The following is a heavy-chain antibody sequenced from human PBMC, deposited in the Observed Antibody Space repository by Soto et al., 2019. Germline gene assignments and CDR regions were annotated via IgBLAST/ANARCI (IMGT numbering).Heavy chain of an antibody. CDR3: ARSGGSCSGGSCHPRDYYYYGMDV. CDR2: IIPIFGTA. J-gene: IGHJ6*02. D-gene: IGHD2-15*01. Sequence: SVKVSCKASGGTLSSYAISWVRQAPGQGLEWMGGIIPIFGTANYAQKFQGRVTITADESTSTAYMELSSLRSEDTAVYYCARSGGSCSGGSCHPRDYYYYGMDVWGQGTTVTVSS. V-gene: IGHV1-69*13. CDR1: GGTLSSYA.